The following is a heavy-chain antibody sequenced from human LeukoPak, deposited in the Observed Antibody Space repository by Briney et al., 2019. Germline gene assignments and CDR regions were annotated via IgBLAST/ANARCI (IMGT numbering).Heavy chain of an antibody. CDR1: GFTFSRYS. Sequence: GGSLRLSCAASGFTFSRYSMNWVRQAPGKGLEWVSSIDRDSTYMYYVDSVKGRFTISRDNAKNSLYLQMNSLRAEDTAVYYCARGTLFFDYWGQGTLVTVSS. J-gene: IGHJ4*02. CDR2: IDRDSTYM. V-gene: IGHV3-21*01. CDR3: ARGTLFFDY.